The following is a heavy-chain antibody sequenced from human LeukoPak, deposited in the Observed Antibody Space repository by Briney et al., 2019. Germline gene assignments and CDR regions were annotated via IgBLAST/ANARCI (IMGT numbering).Heavy chain of an antibody. J-gene: IGHJ6*03. V-gene: IGHV3-66*01. CDR1: GFTFSSYW. CDR2: IYRGGST. Sequence: GGSLRPSCAASGFTFSSYWMSRVRQAPGKGLEWVSVIYRGGSTYYADSLKGRFTVSRDLSKNMLYLQMNSLRVEDTAVYYCARVEAGSGWYLWYMDVWGKGTSVTISS. D-gene: IGHD6-19*01. CDR3: ARVEAGSGWYLWYMDV.